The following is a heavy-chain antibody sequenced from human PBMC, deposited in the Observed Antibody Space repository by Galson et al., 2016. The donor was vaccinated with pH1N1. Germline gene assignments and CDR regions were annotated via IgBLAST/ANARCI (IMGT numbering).Heavy chain of an antibody. J-gene: IGHJ4*02. D-gene: IGHD2-15*01. V-gene: IGHV5-51*03. Sequence: QSGAEVKQPGESLKISCKGSGYSFTSHWIGWVRQMPGKGLEWIVTIYPDDSNIIYSPSFQGQVTVSADKSITTAYLPWSSLKASDSGMYYWAGLSRYCNGGSCFAFDYWGQGALVSVSS. CDR1: GYSFTSHW. CDR3: AGLSRYCNGGSCFAFDY. CDR2: IYPDDSNI.